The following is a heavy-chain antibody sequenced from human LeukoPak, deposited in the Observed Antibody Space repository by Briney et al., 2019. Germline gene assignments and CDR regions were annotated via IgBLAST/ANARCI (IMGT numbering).Heavy chain of an antibody. CDR3: ARVHYYRCSRTYGIDV. V-gene: IGHV3-23*01. D-gene: IGHD3-22*01. J-gene: IGHJ6*02. CDR1: GVTFSGAA. CDR2: MSAGGSGT. Sequence: GGSLRLSCEPSGVTFSGAAMRSGCQAPGKGLEWVSLMSAGGSGTYYADSVKGRFSISRDNSKNTLYLQVDSLRAQDTALYFCARVHYYRCSRTYGIDVWGQGTTVTVSS.